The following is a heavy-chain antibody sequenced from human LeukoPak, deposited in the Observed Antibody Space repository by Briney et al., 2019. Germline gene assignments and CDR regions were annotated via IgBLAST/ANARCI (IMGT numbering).Heavy chain of an antibody. D-gene: IGHD6-13*01. CDR3: ARDRGSSWYQSYTLDLDY. CDR2: ISYDGSNK. V-gene: IGHV3-30-3*01. Sequence: PGGSLRLSCAASGFTFSSYAMHWVRQAPGKGLEWVAVISYDGSNKYYADSVKGRFTISRDNSKNTLYLQMNSLRAEDTAVYYCARDRGSSWYQSYTLDLDYWGQGTLVTVSS. CDR1: GFTFSSYA. J-gene: IGHJ4*02.